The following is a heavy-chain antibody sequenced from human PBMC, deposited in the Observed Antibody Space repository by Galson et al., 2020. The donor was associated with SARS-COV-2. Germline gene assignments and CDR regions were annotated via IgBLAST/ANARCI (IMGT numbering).Heavy chain of an antibody. CDR2: ISYDGSNK. CDR1: GFTFSSYA. V-gene: IGHV3-30*01. Sequence: GESLKISCAASGFTFSSYAMHWVRQAPGKGLEWVAVISYDGSNKYYADSVKGRFTISRDNSKNTLYLQMNSLRAEDTAVYYCARASSAYWYFDLWGRGTLVTVSS. CDR3: ARASSAYWYFDL. D-gene: IGHD6-6*01. J-gene: IGHJ2*01.